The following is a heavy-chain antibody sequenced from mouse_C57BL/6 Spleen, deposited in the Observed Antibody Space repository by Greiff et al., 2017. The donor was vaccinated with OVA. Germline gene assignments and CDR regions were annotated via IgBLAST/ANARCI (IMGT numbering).Heavy chain of an antibody. CDR1: GFSFNTYA. CDR3: VRHYYDYGPWFAY. J-gene: IGHJ3*01. V-gene: IGHV10-1*01. Sequence: EVMLVESGGGLVQPKGSLKLSCAASGFSFNTYAMNWVRQAPGKGLEWVARIRSKSNNYATYYADSVKDRFTISRDDSESMLYLQMNNLKTEDTAMYYCVRHYYDYGPWFAYWGQGTLVTVSA. CDR2: IRSKSNNYAT. D-gene: IGHD2-4*01.